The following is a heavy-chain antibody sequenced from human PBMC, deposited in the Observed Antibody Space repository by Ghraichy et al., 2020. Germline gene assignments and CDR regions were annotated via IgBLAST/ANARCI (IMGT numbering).Heavy chain of an antibody. CDR1: GYSISSGYY. D-gene: IGHD4-11*01. CDR2: IYHSGTT. J-gene: IGHJ3*02. Sequence: ESLNISCTVSGYSISSGYYWGWIRQPPGKGLEWIGSIYHSGTTYYNPSLKSRVTISVDTSKNQFSLRLSSETAADTAVYYCAREPRYGNYEIWGQGTMVTVSS. V-gene: IGHV4-38-2*02. CDR3: AREPRYGNYEI.